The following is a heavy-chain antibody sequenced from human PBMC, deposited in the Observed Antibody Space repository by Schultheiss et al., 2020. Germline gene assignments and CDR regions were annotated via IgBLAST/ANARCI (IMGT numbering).Heavy chain of an antibody. CDR2: IIPIFGTA. D-gene: IGHD2-15*01. Sequence: SVKVSCKASGGTFSSYAISWVRQAPGQGLEWMGWIIPIFGTANYAQKFQGRVTITADESTSTAYMELSSLRSEDTAVYYCARLRGGCSGGSCSRWYFDYWGKGTLVTVSS. CDR3: ARLRGGCSGGSCSRWYFDY. J-gene: IGHJ4*02. V-gene: IGHV1-69*13. CDR1: GGTFSSYA.